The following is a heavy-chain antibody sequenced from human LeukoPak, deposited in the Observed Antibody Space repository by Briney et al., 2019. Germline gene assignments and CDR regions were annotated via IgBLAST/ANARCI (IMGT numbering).Heavy chain of an antibody. Sequence: SETLSLTCTVSGGSISSYYWSWIRQPAGKGLEWIGRIYTSGSTNYNPSLKSRVTMSVDTSKNQFSLKLSSVTAADTAVYYCAREITGDSSGYYYSSFDYWGQGALVTVSS. CDR3: AREITGDSSGYYYSSFDY. D-gene: IGHD3-22*01. CDR1: GGSISSYY. V-gene: IGHV4-4*07. CDR2: IYTSGST. J-gene: IGHJ4*02.